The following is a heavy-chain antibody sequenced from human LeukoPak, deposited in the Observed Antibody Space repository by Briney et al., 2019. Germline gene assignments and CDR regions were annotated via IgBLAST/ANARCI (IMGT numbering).Heavy chain of an antibody. Sequence: GGSLRLSCAASGFTFSRSAMHWVRQAPGKGLEWVAIISYDGGNKYYADSVKGRFTISRDNSKNTLYLQMNSLRAEDTAVYFCVSLGYSSSSVRYWGQRTLVTVSS. V-gene: IGHV3-30*04. CDR3: VSLGYSSSSVRY. D-gene: IGHD6-6*01. J-gene: IGHJ4*02. CDR1: GFTFSRSA. CDR2: ISYDGGNK.